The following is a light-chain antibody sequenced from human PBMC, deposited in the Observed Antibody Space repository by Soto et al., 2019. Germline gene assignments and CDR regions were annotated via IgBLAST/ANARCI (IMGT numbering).Light chain of an antibody. CDR1: TLPKQY. J-gene: IGLJ1*01. V-gene: IGLV3-25*03. CDR3: QSADSSGTYPYV. CDR2: KDS. Sequence: SYELTQPPSVSVSPGQTARITCSGDTLPKQYVYWYQQKPGQAPVLVIFKDSERPSGIPERFSGSSSGTTVTLTISGVQAEDEADYYCQSADSSGTYPYVFGTGTKFTVL.